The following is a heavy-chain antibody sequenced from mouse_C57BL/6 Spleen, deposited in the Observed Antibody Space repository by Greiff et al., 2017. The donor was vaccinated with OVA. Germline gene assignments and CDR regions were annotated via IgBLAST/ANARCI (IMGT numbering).Heavy chain of an antibody. D-gene: IGHD2-5*01. J-gene: IGHJ3*01. CDR1: VFSLTSYG. Sequence: VQLQQSGPGLVQPSQSLSITCTVSVFSLTSYGVHWVRQSPGKGLEWLGVIWSGGSTDYNAAFISRLSISKDNSKSQVFFKMNSLQADDTAIYYCASNSNPAWFAYWGQGTLVTVSA. CDR2: IWSGGST. CDR3: ASNSNPAWFAY. V-gene: IGHV2-2*01.